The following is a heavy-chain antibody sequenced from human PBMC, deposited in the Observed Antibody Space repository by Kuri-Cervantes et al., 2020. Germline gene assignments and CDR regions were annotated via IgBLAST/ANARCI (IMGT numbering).Heavy chain of an antibody. Sequence: GESLKISCAASGFTFSSYGIHWVRQAPGKGLEWVAVIWYDGSNKYYADSVKGRFTISRDNSKNTLYLQMNSLRAGDTAVYYCARGIAAGWFDPWGQGTLVTVSS. CDR1: GFTFSSYG. J-gene: IGHJ5*02. CDR2: IWYDGSNK. CDR3: ARGIAAGWFDP. D-gene: IGHD6-25*01. V-gene: IGHV3-33*01.